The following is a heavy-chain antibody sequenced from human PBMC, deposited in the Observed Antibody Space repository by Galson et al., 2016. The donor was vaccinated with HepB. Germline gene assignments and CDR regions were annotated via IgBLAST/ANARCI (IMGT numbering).Heavy chain of an antibody. CDR2: SRTRAQTDVP. CDR3: VREGMSYYFDS. V-gene: IGHV3-72*01. CDR1: GLVFRNHG. J-gene: IGHJ4*02. D-gene: IGHD3-10*01. Sequence: SLRLSCAGSGLVFRNHGFDWVRLPPGKGLEWIGRSRTRAQTDVPQYGKSFEGRFIISRDDSKNALYLQMESLHPDDTAVYFCVREGMSYYFDSWGQGTPVTVSS.